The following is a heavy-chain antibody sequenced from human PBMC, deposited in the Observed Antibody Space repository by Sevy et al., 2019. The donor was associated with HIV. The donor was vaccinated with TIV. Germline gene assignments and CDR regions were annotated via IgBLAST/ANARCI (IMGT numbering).Heavy chain of an antibody. CDR2: ISIGGGQT. J-gene: IGHJ3*02. CDR3: AKGGGMTTVALSGFDI. CDR1: GFTFNNFA. Sequence: GGSLRLSCAASGFTFNNFAMSWIRQAPGKGLEWVSSISIGGGQTYYADSVRGRFIISRANSRNKMKVEMNSLRAGDTAIYYCAKGGGMTTVALSGFDIWGQGTTVTVSS. D-gene: IGHD4-17*01. V-gene: IGHV3-23*01.